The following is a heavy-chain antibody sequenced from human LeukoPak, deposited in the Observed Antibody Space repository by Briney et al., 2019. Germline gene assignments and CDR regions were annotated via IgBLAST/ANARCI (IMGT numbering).Heavy chain of an antibody. CDR2: ISGNGGTT. CDR3: ARDLAAAASSGWFDP. CDR1: GFTFSRYA. V-gene: IGHV3-64*01. J-gene: IGHJ5*02. Sequence: GGSLRLSCAASGFTFSRYALHWVRQAPGKGLEYVSAISGNGGTTYYANSVKGRFTISRDNAKNTLYLQMNSLRAEDTAVYYCARDLAAAASSGWFDPWGQGTLVTVSS. D-gene: IGHD6-13*01.